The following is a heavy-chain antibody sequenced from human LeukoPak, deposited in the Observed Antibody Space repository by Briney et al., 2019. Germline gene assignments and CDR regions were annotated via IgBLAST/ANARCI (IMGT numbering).Heavy chain of an antibody. D-gene: IGHD3-10*01. J-gene: IGHJ5*02. CDR3: ARDPYYYGSGSYGWFDP. Sequence: SETLSLTCTVSGYSISSGYYWGWIRQPPGKGLEWIGEIYHSGSTNYNPSLKSRVTISVDKSKNQFSLKLSSVTAADTAVYYCARDPYYYGSGSYGWFDPWGQGTLVTVSS. CDR2: IYHSGST. V-gene: IGHV4-38-2*02. CDR1: GYSISSGYY.